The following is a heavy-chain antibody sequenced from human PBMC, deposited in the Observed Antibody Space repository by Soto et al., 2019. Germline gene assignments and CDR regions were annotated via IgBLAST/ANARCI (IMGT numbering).Heavy chain of an antibody. CDR1: GFTFSNFA. V-gene: IGHV3-23*01. CDR3: AKDPVVGTRRAFDI. Sequence: EVQLLEAGGGLVQPGGSLRLSCAASGFTFSNFAMNWVRQAPGKGLEWVSAMSGSGGSTYYADSVKGRFTISRDNSKNTMNLQMNRMRAEDTAVYYCAKDPVVGTRRAFDIWGQGTMVTVSS. D-gene: IGHD1-26*01. J-gene: IGHJ3*02. CDR2: MSGSGGST.